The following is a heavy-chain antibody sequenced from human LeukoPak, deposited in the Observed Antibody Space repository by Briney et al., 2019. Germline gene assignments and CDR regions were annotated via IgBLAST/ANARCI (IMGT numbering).Heavy chain of an antibody. D-gene: IGHD3-16*02. V-gene: IGHV1-2*02. CDR1: GYTFTGYY. CDR3: ARDQALNIIVGVIVGASDI. CDR2: INPNSGGT. Sequence: LWASVKVSCKASGYTFTGYYIHWVRQAPGRGLEWMGWINPNSGGTNYAQKFQGRVTVTRDTSISTAYMELSRLRSDDTAVYYCARDQALNIIVGVIVGASDIWGQGTVVTVSS. J-gene: IGHJ3*02.